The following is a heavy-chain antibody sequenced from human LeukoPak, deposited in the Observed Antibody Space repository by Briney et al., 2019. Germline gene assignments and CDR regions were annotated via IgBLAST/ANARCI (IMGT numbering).Heavy chain of an antibody. CDR3: ARVLCSGGSCHLDY. V-gene: IGHV3-21*01. D-gene: IGHD2-15*01. J-gene: IGHJ4*02. CDR2: ISSSSSSYI. CDR1: GFTFSSYS. Sequence: GGSLILSCAASGFTFSSYSMNWVRQAPGKGLEWVSSISSSSSSYIYYADSVKGRFTISRDNAKNSLYLQMNSLRAEDTAVYYCARVLCSGGSCHLDYWGQGTLVTVSS.